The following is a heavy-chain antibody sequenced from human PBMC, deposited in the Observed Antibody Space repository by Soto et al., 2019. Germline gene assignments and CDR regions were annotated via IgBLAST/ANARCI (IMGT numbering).Heavy chain of an antibody. CDR3: ARDRNYGSGSSLYYYYGMDV. V-gene: IGHV6-1*01. Sequence: SQTLSLTCAISGDSVSSNSAAWNWIRQSPSRGLEWLGRTYYRSKWYNDYAVSVKSRITINPDTSKNQFSLQLNSVTPEDTAVYYCARDRNYGSGSSLYYYYGMDVWGQGTTVTVSS. D-gene: IGHD3-10*01. CDR1: GDSVSSNSAA. CDR2: TYYRSKWYN. J-gene: IGHJ6*02.